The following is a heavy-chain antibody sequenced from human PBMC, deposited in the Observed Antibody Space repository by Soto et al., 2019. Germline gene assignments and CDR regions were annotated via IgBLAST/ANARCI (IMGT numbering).Heavy chain of an antibody. J-gene: IGHJ3*02. V-gene: IGHV4-31*03. CDR3: AREQVEVANLFDI. D-gene: IGHD2-21*01. Sequence: PSETLSLTCTVSGGSISSGCYYWSWIRQHPGKGLEWIGYIYSTWSTDYNPSLKSRVTISADRSNNQFSLRLTSVTAADTAVYFCAREQVEVANLFDIWGQGTMVTVSS. CDR1: GGSISSGCYY. CDR2: IYSTWST.